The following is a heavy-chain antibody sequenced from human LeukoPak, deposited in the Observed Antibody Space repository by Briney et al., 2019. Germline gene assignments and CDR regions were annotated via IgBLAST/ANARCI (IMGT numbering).Heavy chain of an antibody. D-gene: IGHD2-15*01. CDR2: IYYTGST. CDR1: GDSVSSSNHY. CDR3: ATDPLDFSGGAIWFDS. V-gene: IGHV4-39*07. Sequence: SETLSLTCTVSGDSVSSSNHYWGWIRQSPGKGLEWIGTIYYTGSTYYNPSLKSRVTISVDTSKNQFSLKLTAVTAADTALYYCATDPLDFSGGAIWFDSWGQGTLVTVSS. J-gene: IGHJ5*01.